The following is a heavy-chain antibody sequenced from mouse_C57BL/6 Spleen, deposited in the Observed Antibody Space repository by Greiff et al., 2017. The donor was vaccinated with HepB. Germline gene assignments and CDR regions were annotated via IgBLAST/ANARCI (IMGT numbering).Heavy chain of an antibody. Sequence: VQLKESGGGLVKPGGSLKLSCAASGFTFSDYGMHWVRQAPEKGLEWVAYISSGSSTIYYADTVKGRFTISRDNAKNTLFLQMTSLRSEDTAMYYCAKSPITTVVADWYFDVWGTGTTVTVAS. V-gene: IGHV5-17*01. CDR2: ISSGSSTI. CDR1: GFTFSDYG. CDR3: AKSPITTVVADWYFDV. D-gene: IGHD1-1*01. J-gene: IGHJ1*03.